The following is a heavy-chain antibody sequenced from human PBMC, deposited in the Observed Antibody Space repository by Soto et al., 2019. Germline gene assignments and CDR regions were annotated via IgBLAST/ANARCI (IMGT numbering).Heavy chain of an antibody. V-gene: IGHV1-3*01. CDR1: GYASLSYA. CDR3: AREVPGVTSFDY. D-gene: IGHD3-10*01. CDR2: INAGVDGT. J-gene: IGHJ4*02. Sequence: QVQLVQSGPEMMQPGASVKVSYKASGYASLSYAMHWVRQVHGQVYEWLGWINAGVDGTMYSERFQGRVRITRDTSANTVYMELNALTSEDTAVYYCAREVPGVTSFDYWGQGTVVIVSS.